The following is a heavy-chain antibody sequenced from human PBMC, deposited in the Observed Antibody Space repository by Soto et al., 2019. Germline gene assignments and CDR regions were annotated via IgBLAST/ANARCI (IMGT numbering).Heavy chain of an antibody. D-gene: IGHD6-19*01. V-gene: IGHV3-30-3*01. CDR3: ARASNGWYYDY. Sequence: QVQLVESGGGVVQPGRSLRLSCAASGFTFSSYAMHWVRQAPGKGLEWVAVISYDGSNKYYADSVKGRFTISRDNSKNTLYLKMNSLRAEDTAVYYCARASNGWYYDYRGQGTLVTLSS. CDR2: ISYDGSNK. J-gene: IGHJ4*02. CDR1: GFTFSSYA.